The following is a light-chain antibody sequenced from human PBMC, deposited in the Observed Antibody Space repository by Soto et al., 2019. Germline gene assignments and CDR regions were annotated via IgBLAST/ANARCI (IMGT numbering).Light chain of an antibody. CDR3: QQSYSTAIT. CDR1: QSISSY. V-gene: IGKV1-39*01. CDR2: AAS. J-gene: IGKJ5*01. Sequence: DIQMTQTQSSLSASVGDRVTITCRASQSISSYLNWYQQKPGKAPKLLIYAASSLQSGVPSRFSGSGSGTDFTLTISSLQPEDFATYYCQQSYSTAITFDQGTRLEIK.